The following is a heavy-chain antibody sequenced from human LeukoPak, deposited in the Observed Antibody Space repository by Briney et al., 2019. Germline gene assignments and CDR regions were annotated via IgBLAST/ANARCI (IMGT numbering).Heavy chain of an antibody. CDR2: IYHSGST. V-gene: IGHV4-30-2*01. CDR3: ASCDSSGYHDY. CDR1: GGSISSGGYY. J-gene: IGHJ4*02. D-gene: IGHD3-22*01. Sequence: SETLSLTCTVSGGSISSGGYYWSWIRQPPGKGLEWIGYIYHSGSTYYNPSLKSRVTISVDRSKNQFSLKLSSVTAADTAVYYCASCDSSGYHDYWGQGTLVTVSS.